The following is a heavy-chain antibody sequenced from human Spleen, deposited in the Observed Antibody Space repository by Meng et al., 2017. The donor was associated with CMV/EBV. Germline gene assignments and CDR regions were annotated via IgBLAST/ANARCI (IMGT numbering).Heavy chain of an antibody. V-gene: IGHV3-48*04. Sequence: ESLKISCAASGFTFSSHSMNWVRQAPGKGLEWVSHISASGTTLYYGASVQGRFNISRDNAKNSLYLQMGSLRAEDTAVYYCARDIGDYGPIISFDYWGRGTLVTVSS. J-gene: IGHJ4*02. D-gene: IGHD4-17*01. CDR3: ARDIGDYGPIISFDY. CDR1: GFTFSSHS. CDR2: ISASGTTL.